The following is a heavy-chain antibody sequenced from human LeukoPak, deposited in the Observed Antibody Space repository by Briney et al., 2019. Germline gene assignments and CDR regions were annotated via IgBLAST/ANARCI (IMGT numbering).Heavy chain of an antibody. V-gene: IGHV3-15*01. Sequence: PGGSLRLSCAASGFTFSNAWMSWVRQAPGKGLEWGGGIKSKTDGGTTDYAAPVKGRFTISRDDSKNTLYLQMNSLKTEDTAVYYCTTDQIGYYDSSGYCYIYWGQGTLVTVSS. CDR1: GFTFSNAW. J-gene: IGHJ4*02. CDR2: IKSKTDGGTT. D-gene: IGHD3-22*01. CDR3: TTDQIGYYDSSGYCYIY.